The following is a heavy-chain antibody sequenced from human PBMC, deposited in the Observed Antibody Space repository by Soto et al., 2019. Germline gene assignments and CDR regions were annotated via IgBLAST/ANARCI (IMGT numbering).Heavy chain of an antibody. D-gene: IGHD1-26*01. V-gene: IGHV6-1*01. J-gene: IGHJ4*02. CDR1: GDSVSSNSAA. CDR3: ARESGSWNYAPYYFDY. CDR2: TYYRSKWYN. Sequence: PSQTLSLTCAISGDSVSSNSAAWNWIRQSPSRGLEWLGRTYYRSKWYNDYAVSVKSRITINPDTSKNQFSLQLNSVTPEDTAVYYCARESGSWNYAPYYFDYWGQGTLVTVSS.